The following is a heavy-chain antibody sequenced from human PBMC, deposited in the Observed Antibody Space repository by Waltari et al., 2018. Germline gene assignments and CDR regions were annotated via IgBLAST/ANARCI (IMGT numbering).Heavy chain of an antibody. V-gene: IGHV4-39*07. CDR3: ARDAAVCMDV. CDR1: GGSISSSSYY. J-gene: IGHJ6*03. D-gene: IGHD6-13*01. CDR2: IYHSGST. Sequence: QLQLQESGPGLVKPSETLSLTCTVSGGSISSSSYYWGWIRQPPGKGLEWIGSIYHSGSTYSTPSLKSRVTISVDTSKNQFSLKLSSVTAADTAVYYCARDAAVCMDVWGKGTTVTVSS.